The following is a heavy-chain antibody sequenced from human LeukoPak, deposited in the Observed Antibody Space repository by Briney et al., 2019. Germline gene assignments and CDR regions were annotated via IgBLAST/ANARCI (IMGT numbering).Heavy chain of an antibody. Sequence: GGSLRLSCVACGFTFSDYYTNWVRQAPGRGLEWVSYISGSGSDLYYADSVTGRFTIPRHNAKTSLYLQMNSLRAEDTAVYYCARDASGRWYWGQGTLVTVSS. CDR3: ARDASGRWY. J-gene: IGHJ4*02. CDR1: GFTFSDYY. D-gene: IGHD1-26*01. V-gene: IGHV3-11*04. CDR2: ISGSGSDL.